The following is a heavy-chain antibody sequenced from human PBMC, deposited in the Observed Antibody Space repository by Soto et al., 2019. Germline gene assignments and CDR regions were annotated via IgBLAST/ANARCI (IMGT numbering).Heavy chain of an antibody. CDR1: GFSLSTSGVG. CDR3: AHALGQQLVPWFDP. Sequence: QITLXXXXXXLVKPTQTLTLTCTFSGFSLSTSGVGVGWIRQPPGKALEWLALIYWDDDKRYSPSLKSRLTITKDTSKPQVVLTKTNMDPVDTATYYCAHALGQQLVPWFDPWGQGTLVTVSS. CDR2: IYWDDDK. V-gene: IGHV2-5*02. D-gene: IGHD6-13*01. J-gene: IGHJ5*02.